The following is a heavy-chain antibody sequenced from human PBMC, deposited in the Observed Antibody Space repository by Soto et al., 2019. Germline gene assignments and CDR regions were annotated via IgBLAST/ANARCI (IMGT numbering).Heavy chain of an antibody. CDR3: AKNGQPPYYYNGLDV. CDR2: ISGYNGDT. CDR1: GYTFTRYG. V-gene: IGHV1-18*01. Sequence: QGHLVQSGAEVKKPGASVKVSCKASGYTFTRYGISWVRQAPGQGLEWMGWISGYNGDTNYAQNLQDRVTMTIDTSTNTAYMVLRSLTSDDTAVYYCAKNGQPPYYYNGLDVWGQGTTVTVSS. D-gene: IGHD2-8*01. J-gene: IGHJ6*02.